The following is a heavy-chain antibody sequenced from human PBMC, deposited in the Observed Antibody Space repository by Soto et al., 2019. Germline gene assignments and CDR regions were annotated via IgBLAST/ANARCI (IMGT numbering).Heavy chain of an antibody. V-gene: IGHV3-7*01. CDR1: GFTFSSYW. CDR3: ARDPNIVLVPAALRSYYYYYGMDV. D-gene: IGHD2-2*01. J-gene: IGHJ6*02. Sequence: EVQLVESGGGLVQPGGSLRLSCAASGFTFSSYWMSWVRQAPGKGLEWVANIKQDGSETYYVDSVKGRFTISRDNAKNSLYLQINSLRAEDTAVYYCARDPNIVLVPAALRSYYYYYGMDVWGQGTTVTVSS. CDR2: IKQDGSET.